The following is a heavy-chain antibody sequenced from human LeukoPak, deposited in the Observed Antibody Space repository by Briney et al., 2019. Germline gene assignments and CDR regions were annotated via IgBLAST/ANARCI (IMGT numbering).Heavy chain of an antibody. CDR3: ARSPPTTSKNWFDP. CDR2: ISAYNGKT. V-gene: IGHV1-18*01. J-gene: IGHJ5*02. Sequence: ASVKVSCKASGYTFTSYGISWVRQAPGQGLEWMGWISAYNGKTNYAQKLQGRVTMTTDTSTSTAYMELRSLRSDDTAVYYCARSPPTTSKNWFDPWGQGTLVTVSS. D-gene: IGHD1-14*01. CDR1: GYTFTSYG.